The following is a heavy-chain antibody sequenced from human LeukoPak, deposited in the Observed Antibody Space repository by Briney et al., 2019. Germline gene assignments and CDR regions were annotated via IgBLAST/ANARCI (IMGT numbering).Heavy chain of an antibody. V-gene: IGHV1-69*13. CDR3: AREGIRTSTLHY. CDR1: GGTFSSYA. Sequence: SVKVSCKASGGTFSSYAISWVRQAPGQGLEWMGGIIPIFGTANYAQKFQGRVTITADESTSTAYMELSSLRSEDTAVYYCAREGIRTSTLHYWGRGTLVTVSS. CDR2: IIPIFGTA. D-gene: IGHD6-6*01. J-gene: IGHJ4*02.